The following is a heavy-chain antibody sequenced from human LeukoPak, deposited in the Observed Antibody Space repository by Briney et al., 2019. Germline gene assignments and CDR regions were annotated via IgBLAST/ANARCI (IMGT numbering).Heavy chain of an antibody. D-gene: IGHD3-16*01. CDR1: GYTFTDYF. Sequence: ASVKVSCKTSGYTFTDYFVHWVRQAPGQGLEWMGCINPNDGDTNLARNFRGRVTMTRDTSISTAYMELSRLRSDDTAVYYCASELGTLHPLRKFDYWGQGTLLTVSS. J-gene: IGHJ4*02. CDR3: ASELGTLHPLRKFDY. V-gene: IGHV1-2*02. CDR2: INPNDGDT.